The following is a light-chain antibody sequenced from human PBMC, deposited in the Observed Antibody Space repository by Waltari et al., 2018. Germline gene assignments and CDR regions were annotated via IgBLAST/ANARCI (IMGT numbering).Light chain of an antibody. CDR1: QSISKY. CDR2: DAA. CDR3: QKYGTLPAT. J-gene: IGKJ1*01. Sequence: EILLTQSPGPLSLSPGERATLSCRASQSISKYLAWYQQKPGQAPRLLIYDAASRATGIPDRFSGSGSGTDFSLTISRLEPEDSAVYYCQKYGTLPATFGQGTKVEIK. V-gene: IGKV3-20*01.